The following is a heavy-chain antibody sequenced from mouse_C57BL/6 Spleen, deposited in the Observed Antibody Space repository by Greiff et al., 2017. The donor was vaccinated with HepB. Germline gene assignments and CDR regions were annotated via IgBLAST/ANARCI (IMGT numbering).Heavy chain of an antibody. CDR2: IDPENGDT. Sequence: VQLKESGAELVRPGASVKLSCTASGFNIKDDYMHWVKQRPEQGLEWIGWIDPENGDTEYASKFQGKATITADTSSNTTYLQLSSLTSEDTAVYYCTTYYSKGYYAMDYWGQGTSVTVSS. V-gene: IGHV14-4*01. CDR1: GFNIKDDY. CDR3: TTYYSKGYYAMDY. D-gene: IGHD2-5*01. J-gene: IGHJ4*01.